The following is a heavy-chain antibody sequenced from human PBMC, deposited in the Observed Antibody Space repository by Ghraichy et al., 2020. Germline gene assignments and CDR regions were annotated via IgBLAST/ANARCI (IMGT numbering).Heavy chain of an antibody. V-gene: IGHV3-53*01. CDR1: EFTVNTYY. D-gene: IGHD3-16*02. Sequence: GGSLRLSCAASEFTVNTYYMSWVRQAPGKGLEWVSVIYSGGATYYADSVKGRFTVSRDNSKNTLYLQITSLRAEDTAVYYCARTRPEIKFGGVIGRTTTRNFWYVDLWGRGTLVTVSS. CDR3: ARTRPEIKFGGVIGRTTTRNFWYVDL. CDR2: IYSGGAT. J-gene: IGHJ2*01.